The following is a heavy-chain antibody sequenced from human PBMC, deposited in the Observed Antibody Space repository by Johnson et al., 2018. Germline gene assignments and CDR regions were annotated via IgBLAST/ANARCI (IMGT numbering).Heavy chain of an antibody. Sequence: VQLQESGGGVVQPGRSLRLSCAASGFTFSSYAMHWVRQAPGKGLEWVSGISWNSGRIGYADSVKGRFTISRDNAKNSLYLQMNSLRAEDTALYYCAKVGAHHYYDSSLGGYFQHWGQGTLVTVSS. CDR1: GFTFSSYA. CDR3: AKVGAHHYYDSSLGGYFQH. CDR2: ISWNSGRI. D-gene: IGHD3-22*01. V-gene: IGHV3-9*01. J-gene: IGHJ1*01.